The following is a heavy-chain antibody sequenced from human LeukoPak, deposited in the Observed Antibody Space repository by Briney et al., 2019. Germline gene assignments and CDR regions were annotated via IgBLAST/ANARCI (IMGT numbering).Heavy chain of an antibody. CDR1: GGAVSSGSYY. V-gene: IGHV4-61*01. D-gene: IGHD4-17*01. Sequence: SETLSLTCTVSGGAVSSGSYYWSWIRQPPGQGLEWIGYIHYSGSTKYNPSLKSRVTMSVDTSKNQFSLKATSVTAADTAIYYCTRTNYGDYNWFDPWGQGTLVTVSS. CDR2: IHYSGST. J-gene: IGHJ5*02. CDR3: TRTNYGDYNWFDP.